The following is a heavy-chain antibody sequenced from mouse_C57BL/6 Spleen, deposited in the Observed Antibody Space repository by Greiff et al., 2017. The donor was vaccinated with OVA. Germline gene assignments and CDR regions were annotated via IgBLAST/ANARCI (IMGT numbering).Heavy chain of an antibody. CDR2: ITHSGET. J-gene: IGHJ1*03. CDR1: GFPITSGYY. Sequence: VHLVESGPGLVKPSQSLFLTCSITGFPITSGYYWIWIRQSPGKPLEWMGYITHSGETFYNPSLQSPISITRETSKNQFFLQLNSVTTEDTAMYYCAGDNDGYGYFDVWGTGTTVTVSS. V-gene: IGHV12-3*01. CDR3: AGDNDGYGYFDV. D-gene: IGHD2-3*01.